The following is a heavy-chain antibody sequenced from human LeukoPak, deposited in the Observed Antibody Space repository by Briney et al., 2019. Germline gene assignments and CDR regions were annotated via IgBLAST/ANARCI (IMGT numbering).Heavy chain of an antibody. CDR1: GGTFSSYA. V-gene: IGHV1-69*05. CDR2: IIPIFGTV. Sequence: SVKVSCKASGGTFSSYAISWVRQAPGQGLEWMGGIIPIFGTVNYAQKFQGRVTITTDESTSTAYMELSRLRSEDTAVYYCARGEFDDSSGYGDAFDIWGQGTMVTVSS. D-gene: IGHD3-22*01. J-gene: IGHJ3*02. CDR3: ARGEFDDSSGYGDAFDI.